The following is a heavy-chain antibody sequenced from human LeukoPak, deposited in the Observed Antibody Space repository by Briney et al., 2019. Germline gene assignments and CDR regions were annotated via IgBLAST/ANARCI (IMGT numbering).Heavy chain of an antibody. V-gene: IGHV4-39*01. CDR1: GDSISSGSYY. Sequence: PSETLSLACTVSGDSISSGSYYWGWIRQPPGKGLEWIGNIYYSGTTYYNPSLKSRVTISVDTSKNQYSLKLISVTAADTAVYYCARPIASGNPAGFWGRGTLVTVSS. CDR3: ARPIASGNPAGF. D-gene: IGHD3-10*01. J-gene: IGHJ4*02. CDR2: IYYSGTT.